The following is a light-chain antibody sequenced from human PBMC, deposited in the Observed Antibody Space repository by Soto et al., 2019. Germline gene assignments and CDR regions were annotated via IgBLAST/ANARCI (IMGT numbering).Light chain of an antibody. J-gene: IGLJ3*02. CDR3: LLTYSGPWV. V-gene: IGLV7-46*01. Sequence: QAVVTQEPSLTVSPGGTVTLTCGSSTGAVTSGHHPYWLQQKPGQAPRTLIYHTTNTLSWTPARFSGSLLGGKAALTLSGAQPEHEALYYCLLTYSGPWVFGGGTKVTVL. CDR1: TGAVTSGHH. CDR2: HTT.